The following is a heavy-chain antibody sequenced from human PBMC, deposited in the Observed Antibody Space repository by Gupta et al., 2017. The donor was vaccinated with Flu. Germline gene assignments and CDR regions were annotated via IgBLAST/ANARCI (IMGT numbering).Heavy chain of an antibody. Sequence: EVQLLESGGGLAQPGGSLRLSCAASGFTFTHYALGWVRQAQGKGLEWVATVSGGGSNRYYADSVKGRFTITGDSSKKTVYLQMNSLRVEDTAVYYCAKGANWAFEIWGQGTMVTVSS. CDR2: VSGGGSNR. CDR1: GFTFTHYA. J-gene: IGHJ3*02. D-gene: IGHD1-1*01. CDR3: AKGANWAFEI. V-gene: IGHV3-23*01.